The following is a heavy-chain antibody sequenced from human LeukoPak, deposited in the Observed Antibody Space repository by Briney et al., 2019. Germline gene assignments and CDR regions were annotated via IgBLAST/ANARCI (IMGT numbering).Heavy chain of an antibody. V-gene: IGHV4-39*07. CDR2: IYYSGST. J-gene: IGHJ4*02. CDR1: DGSINRSNYY. CDR3: ARLRNYYALDY. D-gene: IGHD3-10*01. Sequence: SETLSLTCTVSDGSINRSNYYWGWIRQPPGKGLEWIGCIYYSGSTNYNPSLRSRVSISVDTSKNQFSLKLSSVTAADTAVYYCARLRNYYALDYWGQGTLVTVSS.